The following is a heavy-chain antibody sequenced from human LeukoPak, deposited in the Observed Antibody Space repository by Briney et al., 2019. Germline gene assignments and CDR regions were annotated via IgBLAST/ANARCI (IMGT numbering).Heavy chain of an antibody. J-gene: IGHJ6*03. Sequence: SETLSLTCTVSGYSISSGYYWGWIRQPPGKGLEWNGSIYHSGSTYYNPSLKSRVTISVDTSKNQFSLKLSSVTAADTAVYYCARVTGTTGLAYYYYYYMDVWGKGTTVTVSS. V-gene: IGHV4-38-2*02. CDR2: IYHSGST. D-gene: IGHD1-7*01. CDR3: ARVTGTTGLAYYYYYYMDV. CDR1: GYSISSGYY.